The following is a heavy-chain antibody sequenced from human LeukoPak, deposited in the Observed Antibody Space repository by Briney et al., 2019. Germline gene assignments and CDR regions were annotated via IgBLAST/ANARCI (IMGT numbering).Heavy chain of an antibody. CDR1: GYTLTELS. V-gene: IGHV1-24*01. CDR2: FDPEDGET. D-gene: IGHD3-22*01. CDR3: ATESLPYYDSSGYPNPFDY. J-gene: IGHJ4*02. Sequence: GASVKVSCKVSGYTLTELSMHWVRQAPGKGLEWMGGFDPEDGETIYAQKFQGRVTMTEDTSTDTAYMELSSLRPEDTAVYYCATESLPYYDSSGYPNPFDYWGQGTLVTVSS.